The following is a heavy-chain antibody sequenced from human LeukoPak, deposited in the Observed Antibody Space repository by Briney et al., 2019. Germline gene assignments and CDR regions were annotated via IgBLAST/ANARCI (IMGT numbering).Heavy chain of an antibody. V-gene: IGHV1-69*05. Sequence: ASVKVSCKASGGTFSSYAISWVRQAPGQGLEWMGGIIPIFGTANYAQKFQGRVTITTDESTSTAYMELSSLRSEDTAVYYCARDAVSGPGVHAFDIWGQGTMVTVSS. J-gene: IGHJ3*02. CDR2: IIPIFGTA. CDR1: GGTFSSYA. D-gene: IGHD7-27*01. CDR3: ARDAVSGPGVHAFDI.